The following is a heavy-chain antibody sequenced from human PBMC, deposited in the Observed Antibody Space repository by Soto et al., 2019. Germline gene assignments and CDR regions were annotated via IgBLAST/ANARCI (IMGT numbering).Heavy chain of an antibody. CDR3: ARGEDAFFYYGLDV. CDR1: VGSSTSSY. V-gene: IGHV4-59*01. J-gene: IGHJ6*02. Sequence: TSETLSLTCAVSVGSSTSSYWSWVRRPPGKGLEWIAYIYDTGISGYTPSTSYNPSLKSRVTMSVDTSKSQFSLKLTSVTAADTAVYYCARGEDAFFYYGLDVWGQGITVTVSS. CDR2: IYDTGISGYTPST.